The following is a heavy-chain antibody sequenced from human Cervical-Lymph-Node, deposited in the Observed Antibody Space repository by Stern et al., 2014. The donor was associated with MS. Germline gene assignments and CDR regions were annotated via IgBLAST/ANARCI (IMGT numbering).Heavy chain of an antibody. CDR1: GGALNTYA. Sequence: VQLVQSGAEVRKPGSSVKVSCKASGGALNTYAIHWVRLAPRQGLEWMGGFIPVFGTPVYAQKSKARVTIDADESTSTDYMELSSLKSDDTAVYYCTRGASSAAWYRHAVDVWGQGTTVTVSS. CDR3: TRGASSAAWYRHAVDV. CDR2: FIPVFGTP. D-gene: IGHD1-26*01. V-gene: IGHV1-69*01. J-gene: IGHJ6*02.